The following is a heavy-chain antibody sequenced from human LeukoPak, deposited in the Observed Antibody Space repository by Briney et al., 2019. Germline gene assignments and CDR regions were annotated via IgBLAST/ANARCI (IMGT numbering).Heavy chain of an antibody. CDR3: VRGSVTYSGGYFQH. Sequence: SGGSLRLSCAASGFTFSSYSMNWVRQAPGKGLEWVALITYDGSNKYYADSVRGRFTISRDNSKNTLDLQMNTLRAEDTAVYYCVRGSVTYSGGYFQHWGQGTLVSVSS. CDR2: ITYDGSNK. CDR1: GFTFSSYS. V-gene: IGHV3-30*03. D-gene: IGHD1-26*01. J-gene: IGHJ1*01.